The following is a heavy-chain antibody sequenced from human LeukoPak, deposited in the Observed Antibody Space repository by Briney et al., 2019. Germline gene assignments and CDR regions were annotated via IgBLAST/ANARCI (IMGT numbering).Heavy chain of an antibody. CDR2: IYPGDSDI. J-gene: IGHJ4*02. CDR3: ARQHGSGTYYNSFDY. CDR1: GYSFSNYW. D-gene: IGHD3-10*01. Sequence: GESLKISCKGSGYSFSNYWIGWVRQMPGKGLEWMGIIYPGDSDIRYSPSFQGQVTISADKSISTAYLLWSSLKASDTAMYYCARQHGSGTYYNSFDYWGQGTLVTVSS. V-gene: IGHV5-51*01.